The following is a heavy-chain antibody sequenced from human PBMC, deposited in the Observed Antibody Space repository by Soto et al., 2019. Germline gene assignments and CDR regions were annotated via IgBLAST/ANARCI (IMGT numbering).Heavy chain of an antibody. CDR2: ISAYNGNT. Sequence: GASVKVSCKASGYTFTSYGISWVRQAPGQGLEWTGGISAYNGNTNYAQKLQGRVTMTTDTSTSTAYMGLTSLRSDDTAVYYCESARGGYDILTGFGIYGMDVWG. CDR3: ESARGGYDILTGFGIYGMDV. CDR1: GYTFTSYG. V-gene: IGHV1-18*01. J-gene: IGHJ6*02. D-gene: IGHD3-9*01.